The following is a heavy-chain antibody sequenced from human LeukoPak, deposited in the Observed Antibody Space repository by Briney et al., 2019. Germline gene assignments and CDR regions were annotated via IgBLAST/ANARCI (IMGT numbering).Heavy chain of an antibody. CDR2: INHSGST. Sequence: SETLSLTCAVYGGSFSGCYWSWIRQPPGKGLEWIGEINHSGSTNYNPSLKSRATISVDTSKNQFSLKLSSVTAADTAVYYCARRRYNGWGFDYWGQGALVTVSS. D-gene: IGHD5-18*01. J-gene: IGHJ4*02. V-gene: IGHV4-34*01. CDR1: GGSFSGCY. CDR3: ARRRYNGWGFDY.